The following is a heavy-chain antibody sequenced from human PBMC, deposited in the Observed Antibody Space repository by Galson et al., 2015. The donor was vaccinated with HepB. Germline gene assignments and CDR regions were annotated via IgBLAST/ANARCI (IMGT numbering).Heavy chain of an antibody. CDR2: IIPIFGTA. CDR1: GGTFSSYA. CDR3: ARGGRYYYDSSGYSHDAFDI. J-gene: IGHJ3*02. D-gene: IGHD3-22*01. Sequence: SVKVSCKASGGTFSSYAISWVRQAPGQGLEWMGGIIPIFGTANYAQKFQGRVTITADKSTSTAYMELSSLRSEDTAVYYCARGGRYYYDSSGYSHDAFDIWGQGTMVTVSS. V-gene: IGHV1-69*06.